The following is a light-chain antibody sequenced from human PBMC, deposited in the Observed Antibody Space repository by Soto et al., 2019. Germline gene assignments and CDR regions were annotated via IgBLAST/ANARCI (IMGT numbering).Light chain of an antibody. CDR3: QEYSKWPLFT. J-gene: IGKJ3*01. CDR1: QSVGRN. CDR2: AAS. V-gene: IGKV3-15*01. Sequence: EIVVTQSPGILSVSPGDRATLSCRASQSVGRNLAWYQQKPGQAPTLLIYAASTRATGLPARFSGSGSGTDLTLTISSRQSEDFAVYYCQEYSKWPLFTFGPGTRVDIK.